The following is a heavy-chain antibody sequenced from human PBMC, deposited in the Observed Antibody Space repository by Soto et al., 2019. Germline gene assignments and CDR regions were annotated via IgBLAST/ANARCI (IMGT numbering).Heavy chain of an antibody. V-gene: IGHV4-59*01. CDR2: IFYSGTT. CDR1: GGSISSYY. CDR3: ARVGGGCSSTSCYSYYYYYGMDV. Sequence: SETLSLTCTVSGGSISSYYWSWIRQPPGKGLEWVGYIFYSGTTNYNPSLKSRVTISLDTSKNQFSLKLSSVTAADTAVYYCARVGGGCSSTSCYSYYYYYGMDVWGQGTTVTVS. D-gene: IGHD2-2*01. J-gene: IGHJ6*02.